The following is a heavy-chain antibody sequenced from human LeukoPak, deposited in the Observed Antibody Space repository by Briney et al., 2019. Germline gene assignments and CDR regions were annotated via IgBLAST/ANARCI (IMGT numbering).Heavy chain of an antibody. J-gene: IGHJ5*02. V-gene: IGHV4-59*01. CDR2: VYYSGTS. Sequence: SETLSLTCTVSGASITDYFWTWIRQPPGKGLEWIGYVYYSGTSIFNPSLKSRVTISVDTSKNQFSLNLSSVTAADTAVYYCARSDYYDSSGYFAGGDWFDPWGQGTLVTVSS. D-gene: IGHD3-22*01. CDR3: ARSDYYDSSGYFAGGDWFDP. CDR1: GASITDYF.